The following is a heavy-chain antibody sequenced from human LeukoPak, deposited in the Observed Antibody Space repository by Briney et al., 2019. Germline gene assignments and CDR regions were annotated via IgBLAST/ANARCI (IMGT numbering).Heavy chain of an antibody. CDR1: GFTFSSYW. CDR2: IKQDGSEK. J-gene: IGHJ4*02. D-gene: IGHD6-19*01. Sequence: PGGSLRLSCAAAGFTFSSYWMSWVRQAPEKRLEWVANIKQDGSEKYYVDSVKGRFTISRDNAKNSLYLQMNSLRAEDTAVYYCARHSGWLAPKPQAFFDYWGQGTLVTVSS. V-gene: IGHV3-7*01. CDR3: ARHSGWLAPKPQAFFDY.